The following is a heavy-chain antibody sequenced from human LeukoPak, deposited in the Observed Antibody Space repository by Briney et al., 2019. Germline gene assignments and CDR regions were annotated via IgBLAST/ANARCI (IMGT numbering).Heavy chain of an antibody. CDR2: MNPNSGNT. D-gene: IGHD2-15*01. V-gene: IGHV1-8*03. J-gene: IGHJ1*01. Sequence: ASVKVSCKASGYTFTSYDINWVRQATGQGLEWMGWMNPNSGNTGYAQKFQGRVTITRSTSISTAYMELSRLRSEDTAVYYCARGRRGYCSGDSCLEYFQHWGQGTLVTVSS. CDR1: GYTFTSYD. CDR3: ARGRRGYCSGDSCLEYFQH.